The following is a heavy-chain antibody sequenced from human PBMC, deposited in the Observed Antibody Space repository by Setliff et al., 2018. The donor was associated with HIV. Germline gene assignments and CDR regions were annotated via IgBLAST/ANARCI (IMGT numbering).Heavy chain of an antibody. CDR2: IWYDGSNK. CDR1: GFTFSSYG. D-gene: IGHD3-22*01. V-gene: IGHV3-30*02. J-gene: IGHJ4*02. CDR3: AKDRWDSSGYYETDY. Sequence: GGSLRLSCAASGFTFSSYGMHWVRQAPGKGLEWVAVIWYDGSNKYYADSVKGRFTISRDNSKNTLYLQMNSLRAEDTAVYYCAKDRWDSSGYYETDYWGQGTLVTVSS.